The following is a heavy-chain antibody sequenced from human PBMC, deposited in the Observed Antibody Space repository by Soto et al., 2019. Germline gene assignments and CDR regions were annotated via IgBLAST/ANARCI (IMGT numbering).Heavy chain of an antibody. CDR2: IFSGGSA. V-gene: IGHV3-66*04. CDR1: GSTVISTY. Sequence: EVQLVESGGGLVQPGGSLRLSVAASGSTVISTYRSWFRQAPGKGLGWVSVIFSGGSAYYADSVKGRFTISRDNPKNTLYLQMNSLRAEDTAVYYCARHGYSYGGGYFDYWGQGTLVTVSS. D-gene: IGHD5-18*01. J-gene: IGHJ4*02. CDR3: ARHGYSYGGGYFDY.